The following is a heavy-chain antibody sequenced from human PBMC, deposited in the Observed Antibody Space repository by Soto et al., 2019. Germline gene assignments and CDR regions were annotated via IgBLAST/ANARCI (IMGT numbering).Heavy chain of an antibody. Sequence: GGSLRLSCAASGFTFSSYSMNWVRQAPGKGLEWVSSISSSSSYIYYADSVKGRLTISRDNAKNSLYLQMNSLRAEDTAVYYCARDVRYDILTGYPEPFDYWGQGTLVTVSS. V-gene: IGHV3-21*01. CDR1: GFTFSSYS. D-gene: IGHD3-9*01. CDR2: ISSSSSYI. J-gene: IGHJ4*02. CDR3: ARDVRYDILTGYPEPFDY.